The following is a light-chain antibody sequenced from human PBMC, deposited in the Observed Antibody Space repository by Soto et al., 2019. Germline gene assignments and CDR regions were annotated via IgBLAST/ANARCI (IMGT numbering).Light chain of an antibody. V-gene: IGLV3-9*01. CDR2: RDS. CDR3: QVWDSSTDV. CDR1: NIGSKN. Sequence: SYELTQPLSVSVALGQTARITCGGNNIGSKNVHWYQQKLGQAPVLVIYRDSNRPSGIPERFSGSNSGNTATLTISRAQAGDEADYYCQVWDSSTDVFGTGTKVTVL. J-gene: IGLJ1*01.